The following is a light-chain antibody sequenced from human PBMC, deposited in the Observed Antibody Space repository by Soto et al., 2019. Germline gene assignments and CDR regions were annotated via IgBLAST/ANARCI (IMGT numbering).Light chain of an antibody. CDR2: AAS. CDR1: QSVRSSF. J-gene: IGKJ2*01. CDR3: QQYDSSPRT. V-gene: IGKV3-20*01. Sequence: EIVLTQSPGTLSLSPGERATLSCRASQSVRSSFLAWYQQKPGQAPRLLIYAASSRATGIPDRFSGSGSGTDFTLTISRLEPEDFAVYYCQQYDSSPRTFGQGSKPEIK.